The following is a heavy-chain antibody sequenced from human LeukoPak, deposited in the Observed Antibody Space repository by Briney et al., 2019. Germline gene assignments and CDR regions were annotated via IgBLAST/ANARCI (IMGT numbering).Heavy chain of an antibody. Sequence: KPGGSLRLSCAASGFTFSSYWMTWVRQAPGKGLEWVANMNQDGSEKYYVDSVKGRFTISRDNAKDSLYLQMNSLRAEATAVYYCARGVYYFDYWGQGTLVTVSS. V-gene: IGHV3-7*01. CDR3: ARGVYYFDY. CDR2: MNQDGSEK. CDR1: GFTFSSYW. D-gene: IGHD1-26*01. J-gene: IGHJ4*02.